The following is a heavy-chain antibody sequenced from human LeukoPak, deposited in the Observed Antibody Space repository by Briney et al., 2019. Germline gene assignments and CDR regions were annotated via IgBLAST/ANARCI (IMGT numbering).Heavy chain of an antibody. CDR2: IHYSGST. J-gene: IGHJ4*02. D-gene: IGHD1-14*01. Sequence: KPSETLSLTCSVSGASISSHYWSWIRQPPGKGLEWIGYIHYSGSTNCNPSLKSRVTISLDTSKNQFSLKLTSVTAADTAVYYCSRGGTGLNIPGAYWGQGTLVTVSS. CDR1: GASISSHY. CDR3: SRGGTGLNIPGAY. V-gene: IGHV4-59*11.